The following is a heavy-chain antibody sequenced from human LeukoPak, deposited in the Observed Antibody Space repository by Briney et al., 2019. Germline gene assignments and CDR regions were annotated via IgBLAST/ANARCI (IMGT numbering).Heavy chain of an antibody. J-gene: IGHJ4*02. CDR2: IYPGDSDS. D-gene: IGHD3-22*01. V-gene: IGHV5-51*01. Sequence: GESLKISCKGSGYTFTSYWIGWVRQMPGKGLEWMGIIYPGDSDSRSSPSFQGQVTISADKSISTAYLQWSSLKASDTAMYYCARRRGLHSSLSYFDSWGQGTLVTVSS. CDR3: ARRRGLHSSLSYFDS. CDR1: GYTFTSYW.